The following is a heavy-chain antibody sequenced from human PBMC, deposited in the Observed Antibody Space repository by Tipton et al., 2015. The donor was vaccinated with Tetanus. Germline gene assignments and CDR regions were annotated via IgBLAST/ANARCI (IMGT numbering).Heavy chain of an antibody. CDR1: GFTFSSYP. CDR2: IYNGDRT. CDR3: AWEAGGFDY. D-gene: IGHD3-10*01. V-gene: IGHV3-53*01. J-gene: IGHJ4*02. Sequence: SLRLSCAASGFTFSSYPMAWVRQAPGKGLEWVSLIYNGDRTSHADSVKGRFTISRDKSKNTLYLQMNSLRAEDTAVYYCAWEAGGFDYWGQGTLVTVSS.